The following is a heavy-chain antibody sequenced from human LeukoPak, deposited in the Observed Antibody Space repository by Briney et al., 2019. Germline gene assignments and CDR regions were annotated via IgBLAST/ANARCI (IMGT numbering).Heavy chain of an antibody. CDR3: ARLKGFRAIPRAKRGLYYFDY. J-gene: IGHJ4*02. CDR2: INHSGST. V-gene: IGHV4-34*01. CDR1: GGSFSGYY. Sequence: SETLSLTCAVYGGSFSGYYWSWIRQPPGKGLEWIGEINHSGSTNYNPSLKSRVTISVDTSKNQFSLKLSSVTAADTAVYYCARLKGFRAIPRAKRGLYYFDYWGQGTLVTVSS. D-gene: IGHD3-10*01.